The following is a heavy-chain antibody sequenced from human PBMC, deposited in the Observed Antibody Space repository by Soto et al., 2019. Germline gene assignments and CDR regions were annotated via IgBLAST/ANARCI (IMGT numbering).Heavy chain of an antibody. D-gene: IGHD6-25*01. Sequence: QVQLVESGGGVVQPGRSLRLSCAASGFTFSSYGMHWVRQAPGKGLEWVAVISYDGSNKYYADSVKGRFTISRDNSKNTLYLQMNSLRAEDTAVYYCAKDIERLRSGFVYWGQGTLVTVSS. CDR3: AKDIERLRSGFVY. V-gene: IGHV3-30*18. J-gene: IGHJ4*02. CDR1: GFTFSSYG. CDR2: ISYDGSNK.